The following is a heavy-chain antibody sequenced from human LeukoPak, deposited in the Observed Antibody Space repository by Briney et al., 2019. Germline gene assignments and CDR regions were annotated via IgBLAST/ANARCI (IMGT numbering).Heavy chain of an antibody. Sequence: GASVNVSCKASGYSFTTYDINWVRQAPGQGLEWMGWMRPKKSDTGYARKFQGRVTLTWNISTDTAYMELNSLTAEDTAVYFCAGGPAEDTSSGYWGQGTLVTVSS. D-gene: IGHD3-22*01. CDR3: AGGPAEDTSSGY. CDR2: MRPKKSDT. J-gene: IGHJ4*02. V-gene: IGHV1-8*01. CDR1: GYSFTTYD.